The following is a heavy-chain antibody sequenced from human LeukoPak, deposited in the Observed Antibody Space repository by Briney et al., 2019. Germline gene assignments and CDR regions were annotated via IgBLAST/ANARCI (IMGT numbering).Heavy chain of an antibody. CDR2: IRYDGTDK. Sequence: GRSLRLSCAASGFTFRSYDMHWVRQAPGKGLEWVALIRYDGTDKYYADSVKGRFTISRDNSKNTLYLQMNSLRAEDTAVYYCARVKYCSSSSCYSAFDYWGQGTLVTVSS. CDR1: GFTFRSYD. V-gene: IGHV3-33*01. D-gene: IGHD2-2*01. J-gene: IGHJ4*02. CDR3: ARVKYCSSSSCYSAFDY.